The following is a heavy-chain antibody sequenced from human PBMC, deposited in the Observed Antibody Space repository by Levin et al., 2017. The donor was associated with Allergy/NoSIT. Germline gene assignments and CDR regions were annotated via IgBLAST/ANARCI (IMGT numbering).Heavy chain of an antibody. CDR3: ARWNYYDSGGSRPLDV. CDR2: IYYKGNT. Sequence: PSETLSLTCTVSGGSINSDYWIWIRQPPGEGLEWIGYIYYKGNTNYTPSLKSRVSISVDTSRNQFSLRLSSVTASDTAVYYCARWNYYDSGGSRPLDVWGQGTTVTVS. V-gene: IGHV4-59*01. J-gene: IGHJ6*02. D-gene: IGHD3-22*01. CDR1: GGSINSDY.